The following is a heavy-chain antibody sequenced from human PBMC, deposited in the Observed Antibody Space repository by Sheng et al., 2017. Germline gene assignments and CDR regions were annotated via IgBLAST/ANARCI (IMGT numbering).Heavy chain of an antibody. CDR3: ARAATYYYYYGMDV. CDR2: ISYDGSNK. Sequence: QVQLVESGGGVVQPGRSLRLSCAASGFTFSSYAMHWVRQAPGKGLEWVAVISYDGSNKYYADSVKGRFTIFRDNSKNTLYLQMNSLRAEDTAVYYCARAATYYYYYGMDVWGQGTTVTVSS. CDR1: GFTFSSYA. J-gene: IGHJ6*02. V-gene: IGHV3-30*04.